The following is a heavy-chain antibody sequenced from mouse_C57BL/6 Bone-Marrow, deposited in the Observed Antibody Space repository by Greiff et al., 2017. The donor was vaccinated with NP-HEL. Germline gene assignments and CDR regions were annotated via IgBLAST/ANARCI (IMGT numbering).Heavy chain of an antibody. CDR3: ARADYGSSHWYFDV. D-gene: IGHD1-1*01. Sequence: VKLQESGAELVKPGASVKMSCKASGYTFTTYPIEWMKQNHGKSLEWIGNFHPYNDDTKYNEKFKGKATLTVEKSSSTVYLELSRLTSDDSAVYYCARADYGSSHWYFDVWGTGTTVTVSS. J-gene: IGHJ1*03. V-gene: IGHV1-47*01. CDR1: GYTFTTYP. CDR2: FHPYNDDT.